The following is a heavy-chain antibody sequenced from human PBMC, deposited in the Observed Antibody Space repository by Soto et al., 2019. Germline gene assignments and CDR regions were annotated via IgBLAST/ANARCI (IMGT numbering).Heavy chain of an antibody. Sequence: ETLSLTCTVSGGSISGYYWSWIRQPAGKGLEWIGRMYNSERTNYNPSLKSRVTMSMDTSKNQFSLKLTSVTAADTAVYFCAREPLAHSYFDLWGQGTLVTVSS. J-gene: IGHJ4*02. CDR1: GGSISGYY. V-gene: IGHV4-4*07. CDR3: AREPLAHSYFDL. CDR2: MYNSERT.